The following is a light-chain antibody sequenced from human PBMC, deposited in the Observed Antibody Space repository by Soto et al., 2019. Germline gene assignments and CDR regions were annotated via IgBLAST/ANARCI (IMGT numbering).Light chain of an antibody. V-gene: IGKV1-12*01. CDR3: KQSKSFPLI. Sequence: DVQMTQSPSSLSASVGDRVTITCRAVQGIDRWLAWYQQKPGEAPKVLIYAASSLRSGVPSRFSGSGYGTDFSLTISSLQPEDLATYYCKQSKSFPLIFGGGTKVDIK. J-gene: IGKJ4*01. CDR1: QGIDRW. CDR2: AAS.